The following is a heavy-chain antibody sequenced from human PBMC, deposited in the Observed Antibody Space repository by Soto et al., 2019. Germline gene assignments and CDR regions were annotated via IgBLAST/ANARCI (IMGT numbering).Heavy chain of an antibody. D-gene: IGHD3-22*01. Sequence: PSETLSLTCTVSGGSISSYYWSWIRQPPGKGLEWIGYIYYSGSTNYNPSLKSRVTISVDTSKNQFSLKLSSVTAADTAVYYCAGVLELYYYDSRNWFDPWGQGTLVTVSS. CDR3: AGVLELYYYDSRNWFDP. CDR1: GGSISSYY. J-gene: IGHJ5*02. CDR2: IYYSGST. V-gene: IGHV4-59*01.